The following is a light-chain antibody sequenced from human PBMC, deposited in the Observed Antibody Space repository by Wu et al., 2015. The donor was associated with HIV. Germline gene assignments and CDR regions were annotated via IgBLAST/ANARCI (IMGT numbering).Light chain of an antibody. CDR1: HDITNR. J-gene: IGKJ1*01. V-gene: IGKV1-33*01. CDR2: DAS. Sequence: DIQVSQSPSSLSASVGDRVTITCQATHDITNRLNWYQQKPGKAPKLLIYDASNLETGVPSRFSGSGSGTDFTLTISALQPEDFATYYCQQTYITPKTLGQGTKVEIK. CDR3: QQTYITPKT.